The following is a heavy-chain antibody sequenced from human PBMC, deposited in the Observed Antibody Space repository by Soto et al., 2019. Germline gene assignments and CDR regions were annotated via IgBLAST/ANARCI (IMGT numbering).Heavy chain of an antibody. CDR3: ARGHHYYYYYYMDV. J-gene: IGHJ6*03. Sequence: VSVKVSCKASGYAFTIYDINWVRQATGQGLEWMGWMNPNSGNTGYAQKFQGRVTMTRNTSIGTAYMELSSLRSEDTAVYYCARGHHYYYYYYMDVWGKGTTVTVSS. CDR2: MNPNSGNT. CDR1: GYAFTIYD. V-gene: IGHV1-8*01.